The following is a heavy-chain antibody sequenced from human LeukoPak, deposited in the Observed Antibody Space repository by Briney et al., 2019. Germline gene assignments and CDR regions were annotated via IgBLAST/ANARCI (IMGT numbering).Heavy chain of an antibody. J-gene: IGHJ4*02. CDR1: GFSFDDYA. D-gene: IGHD3-22*01. CDR2: ISWNSGAI. Sequence: GGSLRLSCAASGFSFDDYAMHWVRQAPGKGLEWVSGISWNSGAIGYADSVKGRFTISRDNAKNSLYLQMSSLRAEDTALYYCAKRDYDSSGYYGSIDYWGQGTLVTVSS. CDR3: AKRDYDSSGYYGSIDY. V-gene: IGHV3-9*01.